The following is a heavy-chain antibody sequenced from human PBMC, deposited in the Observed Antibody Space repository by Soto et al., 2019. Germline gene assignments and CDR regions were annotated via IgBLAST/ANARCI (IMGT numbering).Heavy chain of an antibody. Sequence: EVQLVESGGGLVQPGRSLRLSCAASGFTFDDYAMHWVRQAPGKGLEWVSGISWNSGSIGYADSVKGRFTISRDNAKNPLYLKRNGVRAEDPALYYCAKDYWGVIAAAGTCLAYGGRGPLVPVSS. D-gene: IGHD6-13*01. V-gene: IGHV3-9*01. CDR2: ISWNSGSI. CDR3: AKDYWGVIAAAGTCLAY. CDR1: GFTFDDYA. J-gene: IGHJ4*02.